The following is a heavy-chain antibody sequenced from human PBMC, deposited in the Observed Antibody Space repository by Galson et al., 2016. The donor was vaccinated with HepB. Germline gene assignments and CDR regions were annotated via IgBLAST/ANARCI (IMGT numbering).Heavy chain of an antibody. J-gene: IGHJ4*02. CDR1: GFPFTKAW. CDR3: TTKGGISWPPY. Sequence: SLRLSCAASGFPFTKAWMNWVRQAPVKGLEWVGQIKSRTDGGTTEYGAPVNGRFTISRDDSENTVYLQMNNLKTDDTAVYYCTTKGGISWPPYWGQGTLVIVSS. V-gene: IGHV3-15*07. D-gene: IGHD6-13*01. CDR2: IKSRTDGGTT.